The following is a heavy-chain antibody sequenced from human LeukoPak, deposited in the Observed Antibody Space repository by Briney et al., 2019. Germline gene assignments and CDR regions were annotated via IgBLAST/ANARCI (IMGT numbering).Heavy chain of an antibody. J-gene: IGHJ3*02. CDR2: ISGSGGST. CDR3: AMGDSSGWSPDAFDI. Sequence: GGSLRHSCAASGFTFSSYAMSWVRQAPGKGLEWVSAISGSGGSTYYADSVKGRFTISRDNSKNTLYLQMNSLRAEDTAVYYCAMGDSSGWSPDAFDIWGQGTMVTVSS. V-gene: IGHV3-23*01. D-gene: IGHD6-19*01. CDR1: GFTFSSYA.